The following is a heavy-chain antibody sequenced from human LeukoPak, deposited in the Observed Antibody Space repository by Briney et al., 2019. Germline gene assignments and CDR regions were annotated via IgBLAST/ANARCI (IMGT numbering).Heavy chain of an antibody. CDR3: VRGSSGTVVRGISWAWFDP. CDR1: GSPFGIYW. CDR2: IKPDGSDK. J-gene: IGHJ5*02. Sequence: GGSLRLSCAASGSPFGIYWMTWVRQAPGKGLEWVANIKPDGSDKYYVDSAKGRFTISRDNAKNSLYLQMNSLRAEDTAVYYCVRGSSGTVVRGISWAWFDPWGQGTLVSVSS. D-gene: IGHD3-10*01. V-gene: IGHV3-7*05.